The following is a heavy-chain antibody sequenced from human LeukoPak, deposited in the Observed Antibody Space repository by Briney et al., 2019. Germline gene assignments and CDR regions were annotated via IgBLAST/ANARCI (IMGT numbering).Heavy chain of an antibody. V-gene: IGHV3-23*01. J-gene: IGHJ5*02. Sequence: GGSLRLSCAASKFTFSSYAISWVRQAPGKGLEWVSAISGSGGGTYYADSVRGRFTISRDNSKDTLYLQMNSLRAEDTAVYDCAKEEVVATSRWLDPWGQGTLVTVSS. D-gene: IGHD5-12*01. CDR1: KFTFSSYA. CDR3: AKEEVVATSRWLDP. CDR2: ISGSGGGT.